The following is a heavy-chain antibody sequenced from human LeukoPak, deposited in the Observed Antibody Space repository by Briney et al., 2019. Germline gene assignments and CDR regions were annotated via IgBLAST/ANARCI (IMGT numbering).Heavy chain of an antibody. Sequence: ASVKVSCKASGYTFTTYGISWVRQAPGQGLEWMGWISAYNGNTNYAQKLQGRVTMTTDTSTSTAYMELSSLRSEDTAVYYCARGCSGGSCNYWYFDLWGRGTLVTVSS. CDR1: GYTFTTYG. CDR3: ARGCSGGSCNYWYFDL. CDR2: ISAYNGNT. V-gene: IGHV1-18*01. D-gene: IGHD2-15*01. J-gene: IGHJ2*01.